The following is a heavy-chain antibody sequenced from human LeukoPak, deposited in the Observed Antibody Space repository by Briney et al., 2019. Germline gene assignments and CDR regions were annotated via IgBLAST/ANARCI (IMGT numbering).Heavy chain of an antibody. CDR2: INSDGSST. D-gene: IGHD6-6*01. J-gene: IGHJ4*02. CDR1: GFTFSSYW. CDR3: ARIQGSSSSVGDH. V-gene: IGHV3-74*01. Sequence: PGGSLRLSCAASGFTFSSYWMHWVRQAPGKGLVWVSRINSDGSSTSYADSVKGRFTISGDNAKNTLYLQMNGLRAEDTAVYYCARIQGSSSSVGDHWGQGTLVTVSS.